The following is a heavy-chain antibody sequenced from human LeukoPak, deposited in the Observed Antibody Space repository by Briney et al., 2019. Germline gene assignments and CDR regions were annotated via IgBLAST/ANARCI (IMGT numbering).Heavy chain of an antibody. D-gene: IGHD6-6*01. CDR2: FDPEDGET. V-gene: IGHV1-24*01. CDR3: ARGVAARPGSPADH. Sequence: ASVKVSCKVSGYALTELSMHWVRQAPGKGLEWMGGFDPEDGETIYAQKFQGRVTMTEDTSTDTAYMELRSLRSDDTAVYYCARGVAARPGSPADHWGQGTLVTVSS. J-gene: IGHJ4*02. CDR1: GYALTELS.